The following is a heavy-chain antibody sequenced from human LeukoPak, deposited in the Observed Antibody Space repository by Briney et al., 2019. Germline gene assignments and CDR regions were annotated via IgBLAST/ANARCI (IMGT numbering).Heavy chain of an antibody. D-gene: IGHD3-10*01. J-gene: IGHJ4*02. V-gene: IGHV1-2*02. CDR1: GYTFTGYY. Sequence: ASVKVSCKASGYTFTGYYIHWVRQAPGQGLEWMGWINPNSGGTNDAQKFQGRVTMTTDTSISTAYMELSRLRSDDTAVYYCARGVAYGSGSYYNHHPPYFDYWGQGTLVTVSS. CDR3: ARGVAYGSGSYYNHHPPYFDY. CDR2: INPNSGGT.